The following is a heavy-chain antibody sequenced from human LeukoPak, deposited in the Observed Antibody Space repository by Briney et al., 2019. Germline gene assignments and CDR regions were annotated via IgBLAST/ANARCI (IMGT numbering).Heavy chain of an antibody. J-gene: IGHJ4*02. CDR2: ISAYNGNT. Sequence: GASVKVSCKASGYTFTSYGISWVRQAPGQGLEWMGWISAYNGNTNYAQKLQGRVTMTTDTSTSTAYMELRSLRFDDTAVYYCARDRAPYDSSGYMNDYWGQGTLVTVSS. CDR3: ARDRAPYDSSGYMNDY. CDR1: GYTFTSYG. V-gene: IGHV1-18*01. D-gene: IGHD3-22*01.